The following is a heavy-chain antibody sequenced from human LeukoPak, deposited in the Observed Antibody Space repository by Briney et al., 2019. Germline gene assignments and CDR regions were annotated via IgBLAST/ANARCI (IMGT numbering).Heavy chain of an antibody. Sequence: SGGSLRLSCAASGFTFSSYGMHWVRQAPGKGLGWVAVIWYDGSNKYYADSVKGRFTISRDNSKNTLYLQMNSLRAEDTAVYYCARYNTYYYYGMDVWGQGTTVTVSS. J-gene: IGHJ6*02. D-gene: IGHD1-20*01. V-gene: IGHV3-33*01. CDR1: GFTFSSYG. CDR3: ARYNTYYYYGMDV. CDR2: IWYDGSNK.